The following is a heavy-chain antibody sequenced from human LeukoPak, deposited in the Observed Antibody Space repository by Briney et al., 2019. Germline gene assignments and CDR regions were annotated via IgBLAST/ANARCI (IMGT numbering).Heavy chain of an antibody. CDR2: INQHESEK. Sequence: PGGSLRLSCAVYEFTFSNYWMGCARQAPRKWLEWVANINQHESEKYYVGSVKGRFTISRDNAKNSLYLQMKSLRAEDTAVYYCAKMLYSSGYFGEDAFDIWGQGTMVTVSS. J-gene: IGHJ3*02. D-gene: IGHD6-19*01. CDR1: EFTFSNYW. CDR3: AKMLYSSGYFGEDAFDI. V-gene: IGHV3-7*01.